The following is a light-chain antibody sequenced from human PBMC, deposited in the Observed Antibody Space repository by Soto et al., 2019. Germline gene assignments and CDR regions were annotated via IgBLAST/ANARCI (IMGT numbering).Light chain of an antibody. CDR3: SAYTTSNTLV. V-gene: IGLV2-14*03. CDR1: RDDVGGYMY. CDR2: DVS. J-gene: IGLJ3*02. Sequence: QSVLTQPASVSGSPGQSITISCTGTRDDVGGYMYVSWYQQHPGKAPKLLIYDVSNRPSGVSNRFSGSKFGNTASLTISGLQAEDEADYYCSAYTTSNTLVFGGGTKLTVL.